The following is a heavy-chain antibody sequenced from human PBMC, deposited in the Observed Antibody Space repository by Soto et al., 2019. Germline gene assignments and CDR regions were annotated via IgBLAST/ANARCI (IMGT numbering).Heavy chain of an antibody. CDR1: GFTFSSYW. CDR3: AREKDSSSSSYYYYYGMDV. V-gene: IGHV3-7*03. CDR2: IKQDGSEK. J-gene: IGHJ6*02. Sequence: VGSLRLSCAASGFTFSSYWMSWVRQAPGKGLEWVANIKQDGSEKYYVDSVKGRFTISRDNAKNSLYLQMNSLRAEDTAVYYCAREKDSSSSSYYYYYGMDVWGQGTTVTVSS. D-gene: IGHD6-13*01.